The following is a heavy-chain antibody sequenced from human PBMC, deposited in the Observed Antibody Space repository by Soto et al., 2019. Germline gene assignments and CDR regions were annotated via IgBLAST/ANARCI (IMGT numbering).Heavy chain of an antibody. CDR2: ISSSGSIT. CDR1: GFTFSDDY. Sequence: QVQLVESGGGLVKPGGSLRLSCAASGFTFSDDYMSWIRQAPGKGLEWVSYISSSGSITYYADSVKGRFTIHRDNAKNSLYLQMNSLRAEDTDVYYCARPPAYSSGCLGYWGQGTLVTVSS. CDR3: ARPPAYSSGCLGY. V-gene: IGHV3-11*01. J-gene: IGHJ4*02. D-gene: IGHD6-19*01.